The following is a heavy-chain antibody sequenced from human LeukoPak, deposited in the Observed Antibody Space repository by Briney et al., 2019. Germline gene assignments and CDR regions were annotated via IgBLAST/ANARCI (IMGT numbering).Heavy chain of an antibody. J-gene: IGHJ4*02. CDR1: GLTFYDYA. V-gene: IGHV3-9*01. Sequence: TGSSLRLSCAVSGLTFYDYAMHWVRQAPGKGREWVSVITWNSGTIAHADSVKGRFTISRDNAKNSLYLQVNRLRSEDTALYYCAAGAGIIRYWGQGTLVTVSS. CDR2: ITWNSGTI. D-gene: IGHD3-10*01. CDR3: AAGAGIIRY.